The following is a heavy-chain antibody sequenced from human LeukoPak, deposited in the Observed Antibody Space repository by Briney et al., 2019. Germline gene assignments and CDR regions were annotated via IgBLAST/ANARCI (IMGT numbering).Heavy chain of an antibody. V-gene: IGHV3-64*01. CDR3: ARVSGWYWFDQ. Sequence: GGSLRLSCEGSGYTFGSYAMHWVRQAPGKGLEYVAAISSDGRITYYANFVKGRFTISRDNSKNTLYLQMGSLRTEDMAVYYCARVSGWYWFDQWAQGTLVTVSS. J-gene: IGHJ5*02. CDR1: GYTFGSYA. CDR2: ISSDGRIT. D-gene: IGHD6-19*01.